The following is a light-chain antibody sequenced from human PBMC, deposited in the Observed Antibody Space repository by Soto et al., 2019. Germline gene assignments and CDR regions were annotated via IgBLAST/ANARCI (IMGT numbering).Light chain of an antibody. CDR2: GAS. CDR3: QQYGSSPPYT. CDR1: QSVSSSY. Sequence: EIVLTQSPGTLSLSPGERATLSCRASQSVSSSYLAWYQQKPGQAPRRLIYGASSRATGITDRFSGSGSGTDLTLTISRLEPEDFAVYYCQQYGSSPPYTFGQGTKLEIK. V-gene: IGKV3-20*01. J-gene: IGKJ2*01.